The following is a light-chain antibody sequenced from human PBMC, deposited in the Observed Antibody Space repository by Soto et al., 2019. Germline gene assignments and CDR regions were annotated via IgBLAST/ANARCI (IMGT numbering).Light chain of an antibody. CDR3: MQALQTPIT. CDR1: QSLLHSNGYNY. CDR2: LGS. V-gene: IGKV2-28*01. Sequence: DIVMTQYPLSLPVTPGEPASISCRSSQSLLHSNGYNYLDWYLQKPGQSPQLLIYLGSNRASGVPDRFSGSGSGTDFTLKISRVEAEDVGVYYFMQALQTPITFGQGTRLEIK. J-gene: IGKJ5*01.